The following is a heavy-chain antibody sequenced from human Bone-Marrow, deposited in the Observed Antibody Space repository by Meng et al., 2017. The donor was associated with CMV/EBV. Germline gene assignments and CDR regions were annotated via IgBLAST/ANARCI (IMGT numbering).Heavy chain of an antibody. CDR2: ILYDESNK. V-gene: IGHV3-30*02. CDR3: ARDGSGYDFWSGYYTGLGFDP. CDR1: GFTFRSYG. D-gene: IGHD3-3*01. Sequence: GESLKISCAASGFTFRSYGMHWVRQAPGKGLEWVAFILYDESNKYYGDSVKGRFTISRDNAKNSLYLQMNSLRAEDTAVYYCARDGSGYDFWSGYYTGLGFDPWGQGTLVTVSS. J-gene: IGHJ5*02.